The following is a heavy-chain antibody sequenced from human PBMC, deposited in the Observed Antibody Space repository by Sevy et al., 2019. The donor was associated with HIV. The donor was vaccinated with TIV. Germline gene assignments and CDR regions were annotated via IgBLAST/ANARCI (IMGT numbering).Heavy chain of an antibody. J-gene: IGHJ4*02. V-gene: IGHV3-30*18. CDR1: GFTFSSYG. Sequence: GSLRLSCAASGFTFSSYGMHWVRQAPGKGLEWVAVISYDGSNKYYADSVKGRFTISRDNSKNTLYLQMNSLRAEDTAVYYCAKDLGYYDSSGYFDYWGQGTLVTVSS. CDR3: AKDLGYYDSSGYFDY. D-gene: IGHD3-22*01. CDR2: ISYDGSNK.